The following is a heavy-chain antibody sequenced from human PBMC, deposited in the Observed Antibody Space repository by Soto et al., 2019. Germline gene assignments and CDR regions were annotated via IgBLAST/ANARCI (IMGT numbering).Heavy chain of an antibody. CDR3: AKVTDCGPSRCDDGIDI. D-gene: IGHD2-21*01. CDR2: ISGSGGAT. CDR1: GFTFGSYS. J-gene: IGHJ3*02. V-gene: IGHV3-23*01. Sequence: EVQLLESGGGLAQPGGSLRLSCAASGFTFGSYSMNWVRQAPGKGLEWVSIISGSGGATFYADSVKGRFTISRDNSKKSVFLQTDSLRADDTAVYYCAKVTDCGPSRCDDGIDIWGHGTMVTVS.